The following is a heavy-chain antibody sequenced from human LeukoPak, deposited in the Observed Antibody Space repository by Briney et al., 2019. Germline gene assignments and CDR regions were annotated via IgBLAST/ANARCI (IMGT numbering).Heavy chain of an antibody. J-gene: IGHJ4*02. CDR2: IRYDGTEK. D-gene: IGHD5-18*01. Sequence: GGSLRLSCAASGFTFSSYGMHWVRQAPGKGLEWVAFIRYDGTEKYYADSVKGRFTISRDNSKNTLYLQMNSLRADDTAVYYCAKGYSYGIDYWGQGTLVTVSS. CDR3: AKGYSYGIDY. CDR1: GFTFSSYG. V-gene: IGHV3-30*02.